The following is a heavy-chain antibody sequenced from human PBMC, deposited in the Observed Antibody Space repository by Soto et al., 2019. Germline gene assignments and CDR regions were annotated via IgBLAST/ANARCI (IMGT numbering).Heavy chain of an antibody. J-gene: IGHJ6*03. Sequence: QVQLVQSVPEVKKPGSSVKVSCKTSGGTLSSYSISWVRQAPGQGLEWVGKIITFVGKANVAQQFQGRVTITADRSTDTTYMELRRLTSDDTAVYYWARVTGGHDSGGNYMDVWGTGTTVTVSS. CDR3: ARVTGGHDSGGNYMDV. D-gene: IGHD5-12*01. CDR2: IITFVGKA. CDR1: GGTLSSYS. V-gene: IGHV1-69*08.